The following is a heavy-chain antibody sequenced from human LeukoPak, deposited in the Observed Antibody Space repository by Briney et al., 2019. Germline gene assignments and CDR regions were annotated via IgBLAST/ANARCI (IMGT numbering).Heavy chain of an antibody. Sequence: GSLRLSCAASGFSFSSYGMHWVRQAPGKGLEWVALIFSDGSNKYYGDSVKGRFTISRDNSKNTLYLQVSSLSADDTAVYYCAKLLWTISGSYAAFDIWGQGTMVTVAS. CDR1: GFSFSSYG. V-gene: IGHV3-30*02. D-gene: IGHD3-16*01. CDR2: IFSDGSNK. J-gene: IGHJ3*02. CDR3: AKLLWTISGSYAAFDI.